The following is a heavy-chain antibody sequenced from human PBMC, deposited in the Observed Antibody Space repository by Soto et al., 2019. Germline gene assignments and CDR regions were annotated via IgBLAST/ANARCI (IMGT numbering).Heavy chain of an antibody. CDR2: TYYRSKWYN. D-gene: IGHD1-20*01. Sequence: SQTLSLTCAISGASVSSNSAAWNWIRQSPSRGLVWLGRTYYRSKWYNDYAVSVKSRISINPDTSKNQFSLQLNSVTPEDTAVYYCASGVTITGTSYGTDVWGQGTTVTVSS. CDR3: ASGVTITGTSYGTDV. CDR1: GASVSSNSAA. J-gene: IGHJ6*01. V-gene: IGHV6-1*01.